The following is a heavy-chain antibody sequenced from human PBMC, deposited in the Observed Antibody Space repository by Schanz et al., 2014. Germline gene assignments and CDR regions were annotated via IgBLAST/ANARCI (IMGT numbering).Heavy chain of an antibody. Sequence: EVQLVESGGGLVQPGGSLRLSCAASGFTFSSYWMHWVRQAPGKGLEWVSSISSSSSYIYYADSVKGRFTISRDNAKNSLYLQMNSLRAEDTAVYYCARVVRLAYCGGDCYSGGYFDLWGRGTLVTVSS. V-gene: IGHV3-21*01. D-gene: IGHD2-21*01. J-gene: IGHJ2*01. CDR2: ISSSSSYI. CDR3: ARVVRLAYCGGDCYSGGYFDL. CDR1: GFTFSSYW.